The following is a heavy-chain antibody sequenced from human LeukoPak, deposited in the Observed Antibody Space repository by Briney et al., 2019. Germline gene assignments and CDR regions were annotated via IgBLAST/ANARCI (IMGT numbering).Heavy chain of an antibody. CDR3: ARDGGALGAFDI. CDR2: IYDSGST. D-gene: IGHD3-16*01. V-gene: IGHV4-39*07. CDR1: GGSIRSSYYY. Sequence: PSETLSLTCTVSGGSIRSSYYYWGWIRQPPGKGLEWIGSIYDSGSTYYNPSLKSRVTISVDTSKNQFSLKLSSVTAADTAVYYCARDGGALGAFDIWGQGTMVTVSS. J-gene: IGHJ3*02.